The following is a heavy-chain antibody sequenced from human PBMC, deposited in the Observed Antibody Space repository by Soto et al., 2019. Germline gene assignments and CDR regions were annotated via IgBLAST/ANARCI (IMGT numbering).Heavy chain of an antibody. V-gene: IGHV3-23*01. D-gene: IGHD5-18*01. Sequence: WGTLRLSCAASGFMFSTYAMGWVRQTAGTGLEWVSAITGSVGGTYDADSGKGRVTVSRDNSKNTLYLQMHSLRAEDTAIFFCAKWDTHGIIPPTVGGNYYYYDMDVWGQGTRVTVSS. J-gene: IGHJ6*02. CDR3: AKWDTHGIIPPTVGGNYYYYDMDV. CDR1: GFMFSTYA. CDR2: ITGSVGGT.